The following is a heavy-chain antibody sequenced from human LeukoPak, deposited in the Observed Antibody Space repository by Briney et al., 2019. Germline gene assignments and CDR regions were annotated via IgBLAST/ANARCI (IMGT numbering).Heavy chain of an antibody. Sequence: SETLSLTCTVSGGSISSYYWSWIRQPPGKGLEWIGYIYYSGSTNYNPSLKRRVTISVDTSKNQFSLKLSSVTAADTAVYYCAREAAAVSSYFDYWGQGTLVTVSS. CDR1: GGSISSYY. V-gene: IGHV4-59*01. J-gene: IGHJ4*02. CDR2: IYYSGST. D-gene: IGHD6-13*01. CDR3: AREAAAVSSYFDY.